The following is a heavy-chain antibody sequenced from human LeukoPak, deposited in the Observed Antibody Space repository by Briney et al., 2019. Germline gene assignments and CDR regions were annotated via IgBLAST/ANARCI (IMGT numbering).Heavy chain of an antibody. V-gene: IGHV3-23*01. CDR2: IGSGS. J-gene: IGHJ4*02. CDR1: GFTFSSYA. CDR3: AKVLAYYFNY. Sequence: GGSLRLSCGASGFTFSSYAMSWVRQAPGKGLEWVSAIGSGSYYADSVKGRFTISRDNSKNTLYLQMNSLRAEDTAVYYCAKVLAYYFNYWGQGTLVTVSS.